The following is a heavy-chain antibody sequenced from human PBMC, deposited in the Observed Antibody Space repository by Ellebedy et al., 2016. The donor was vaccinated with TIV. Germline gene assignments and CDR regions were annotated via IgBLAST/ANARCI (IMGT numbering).Heavy chain of an antibody. J-gene: IGHJ1*01. Sequence: PGGSLRLSCAASGFTFSSYAMHWVRQAPGQGLEWVALISNDVRNKYYVDSVKGRFTISRDNFQNTLYLQMDSLRAEDTAVYYCARDLSPTGLRGYFHYWGQGTLVTVSS. CDR3: ARDLSPTGLRGYFHY. CDR1: GFTFSSYA. D-gene: IGHD3-10*01. V-gene: IGHV3-30*04. CDR2: ISNDVRNK.